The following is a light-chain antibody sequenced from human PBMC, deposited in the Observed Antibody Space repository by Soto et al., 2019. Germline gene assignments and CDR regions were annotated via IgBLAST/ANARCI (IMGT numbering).Light chain of an antibody. CDR2: DVS. V-gene: IGLV2-14*01. CDR1: SIDVGGYNY. Sequence: QSVLTQPASVSGSPGQSITISCPGTSIDVGGYNYVSWYQQHPGKAPKLMIYDVSNRPSGVSNRFSGSKSGNTASLTISGLHAEDEADYYCSSYTSSFYVFGTGTKVTVL. J-gene: IGLJ1*01. CDR3: SSYTSSFYV.